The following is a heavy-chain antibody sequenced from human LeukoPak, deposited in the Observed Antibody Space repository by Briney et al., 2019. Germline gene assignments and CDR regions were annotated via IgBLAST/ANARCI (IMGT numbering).Heavy chain of an antibody. Sequence: SETLSLTCTVSGGSISSYYWSWIRQPPGKGLEWIGNIYYSGSTNYNPSLKSRVTISVDTSKNQFSLKLSSVTAADTAVYYCARDKRVVVPAARGYNWFDPWGQGTLVTVSS. CDR1: GGSISSYY. D-gene: IGHD2-2*01. CDR3: ARDKRVVVPAARGYNWFDP. J-gene: IGHJ5*02. CDR2: IYYSGST. V-gene: IGHV4-59*12.